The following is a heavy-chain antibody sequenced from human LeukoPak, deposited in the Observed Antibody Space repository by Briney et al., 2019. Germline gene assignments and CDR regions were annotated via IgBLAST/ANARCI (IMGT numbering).Heavy chain of an antibody. CDR2: ITWDGGRT. J-gene: IGHJ4*02. Sequence: GGFLRLSCAASGFTFDDYGMHWVRQATGKALEWVSLITWDGGRTYYADSVKGRFTISSDNSKHSLYLHMNSLRPEDTALYYCVKGVSYYGYFDYWGQGTLVTVSS. CDR1: GFTFDDYG. D-gene: IGHD1-26*01. V-gene: IGHV3-43D*04. CDR3: VKGVSYYGYFDY.